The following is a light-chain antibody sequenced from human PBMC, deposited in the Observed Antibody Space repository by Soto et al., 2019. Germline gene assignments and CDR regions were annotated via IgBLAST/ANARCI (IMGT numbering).Light chain of an antibody. CDR2: DVS. J-gene: IGKJ1*01. CDR1: QSFSTY. Sequence: IQLTQSPSSLSASVLDIVTITFRGSQSFSTYLAWYQQKPGKAPKLLIYDVSNLQSGVPSRFSGSRSGTEFTLTIRSLQPDDFATYYCQQFRTFGQGTKVDNK. CDR3: QQFRT. V-gene: IGKV1-5*01.